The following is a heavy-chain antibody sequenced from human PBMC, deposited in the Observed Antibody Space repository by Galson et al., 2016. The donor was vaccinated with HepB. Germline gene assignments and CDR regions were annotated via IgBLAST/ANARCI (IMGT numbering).Heavy chain of an antibody. CDR3: ARDLSEQLLFY. J-gene: IGHJ4*02. V-gene: IGHV1-46*01. Sequence: SVKVSCKASGYSFTTYYIHWVRQAPGQGLEWMGMINPSGGGTSYAQKFQGRVSMTKDTSTTTVYMALSSLRSEDTAMYYCARDLSEQLLFYWGQGTLITVSS. D-gene: IGHD1-26*01. CDR1: GYSFTTYY. CDR2: INPSGGGT.